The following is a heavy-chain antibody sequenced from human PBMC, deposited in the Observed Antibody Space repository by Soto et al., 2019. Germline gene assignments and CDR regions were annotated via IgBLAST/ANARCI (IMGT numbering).Heavy chain of an antibody. CDR3: ARHVPLIVVVPPGLRWFDP. CDR2: IYDSGST. D-gene: IGHD2-2*01. J-gene: IGHJ5*02. Sequence: PAETLSLTCTVSGGSISSGGYYWSWIRQHPGKGLEWIGYIYDSGSTYYNPSLNSRVTISVDTSKNRFSLKLSSVTVAVTGVYDCARHVPLIVVVPPGLRWFDPWGQGPLVTVSS. CDR1: GGSISSGGYY. V-gene: IGHV4-31*03.